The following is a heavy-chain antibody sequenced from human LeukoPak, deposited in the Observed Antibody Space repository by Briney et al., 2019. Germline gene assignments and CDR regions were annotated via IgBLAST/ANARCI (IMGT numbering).Heavy chain of an antibody. CDR1: GFTFSSYS. J-gene: IGHJ3*01. Sequence: PGGSLRLSCAASGFTFSSYSMNWVRQAPGKGLEWVSSISSSSSYIYYADSVKGRFTISRDSSKNTLYLQMNSLRAEDTAVYYCARDPYSSSWYHAFDVWGQGTMVTVSS. V-gene: IGHV3-21*04. CDR2: ISSSSSYI. CDR3: ARDPYSSSWYHAFDV. D-gene: IGHD6-13*01.